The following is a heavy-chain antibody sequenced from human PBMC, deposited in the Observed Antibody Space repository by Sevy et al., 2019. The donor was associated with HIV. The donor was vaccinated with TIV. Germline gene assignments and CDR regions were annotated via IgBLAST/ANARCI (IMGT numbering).Heavy chain of an antibody. D-gene: IGHD3-10*01. V-gene: IGHV3-21*01. CDR1: GFTFSEYN. Sequence: GGSLRLSCAASGFTFSEYNMNWVRQAPGKGLEWVSSISSISNYIYYADSVKGRFTISRDNAKNSLYLQMNSLRAEDTAVYYCARETSSFGEGIYYGMDVWGQGTTVTVSS. J-gene: IGHJ6*02. CDR2: ISSISNYI. CDR3: ARETSSFGEGIYYGMDV.